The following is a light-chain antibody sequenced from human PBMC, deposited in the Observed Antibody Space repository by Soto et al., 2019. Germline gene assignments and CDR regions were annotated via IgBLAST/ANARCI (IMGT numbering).Light chain of an antibody. J-gene: IGLJ1*01. CDR2: KVS. Sequence: QSVLTQPASVSGSPGQPITISCTGTSSDVGGNKYVSWYQQYPGKVPKLLINKVSNRPSGVSNRFSGSKSGNTASLTISGLLAEDEADYFCTSSTSDSLYVFGTGTKVTVL. V-gene: IGLV2-14*01. CDR3: TSSTSDSLYV. CDR1: SSDVGGNKY.